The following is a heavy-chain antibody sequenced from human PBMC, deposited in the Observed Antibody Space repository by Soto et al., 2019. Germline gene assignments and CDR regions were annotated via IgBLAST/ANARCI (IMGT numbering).Heavy chain of an antibody. J-gene: IGHJ4*02. CDR1: GFTFSSYS. D-gene: IGHD3-22*01. CDR2: SGGDDGTT. Sequence: EVQLLESGGGLVQPGGSLRLSCAASGFTFSSYSMSWVRQAPGKGLEWVSGFRSGGDDGTTYYADSVKGRFTISRDNSKNTLYLQMNSLRAEDTAVYYCAKDAQITMIVVVTSWYFDYWGQGTLVTVSS. CDR3: AKDAQITMIVVVTSWYFDY. V-gene: IGHV3-23*01.